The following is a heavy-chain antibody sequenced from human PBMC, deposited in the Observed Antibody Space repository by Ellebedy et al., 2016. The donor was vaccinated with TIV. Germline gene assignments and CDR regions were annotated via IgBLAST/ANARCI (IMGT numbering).Heavy chain of an antibody. Sequence: MPSETLSLTCAVSGGSFSGYFWTWIRQSPGKGLEWIGEVNHNGNTNYNPSLKSRGAISVDTSKNQFYLKLSSVTAADTAVYYCARGRSNSMLRGGWFDPWGQGTLVTVSS. CDR2: VNHNGNT. J-gene: IGHJ5*02. CDR1: GGSFSGYF. D-gene: IGHD3-10*01. V-gene: IGHV4-34*01. CDR3: ARGRSNSMLRGGWFDP.